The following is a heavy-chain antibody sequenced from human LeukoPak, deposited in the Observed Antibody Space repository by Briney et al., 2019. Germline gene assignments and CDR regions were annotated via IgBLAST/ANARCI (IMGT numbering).Heavy chain of an antibody. CDR1: GGSISSGGYY. V-gene: IGHV4-39*07. Sequence: SETLSLTCTVSGGSISSGGYYWSWFRQPPGKGLEWIGEINHSGSTNYNPSLKSRVTISVDTSKNQFSLKLRSVTVADTAVYYCARLGWSGPKDYWGQGTLVTVSS. CDR2: INHSGST. D-gene: IGHD3-3*01. CDR3: ARLGWSGPKDY. J-gene: IGHJ4*02.